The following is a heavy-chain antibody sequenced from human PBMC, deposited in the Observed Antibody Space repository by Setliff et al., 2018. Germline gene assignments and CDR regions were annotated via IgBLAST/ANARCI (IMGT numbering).Heavy chain of an antibody. D-gene: IGHD6-6*01. CDR1: GGPISSGSYY. J-gene: IGHJ6*03. CDR2: IYSSGST. Sequence: LSLTCTVPGGPISSGSYYWSWIRQPAGKGLEWIGHIYSSGSTNYNPSLKSRVTISVDRSKNQFSLKLSSVIAADTAVYYCARDLYSSSSGGVYYYYYYMDPWG. CDR3: ARDLYSSSSGGVYYYYYYMDP. V-gene: IGHV4-61*09.